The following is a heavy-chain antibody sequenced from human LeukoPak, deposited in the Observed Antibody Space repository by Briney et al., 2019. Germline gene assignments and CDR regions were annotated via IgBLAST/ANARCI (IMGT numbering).Heavy chain of an antibody. CDR2: IYSGGST. CDR1: GFTVSSNY. V-gene: IGHV3-66*01. D-gene: IGHD2-15*01. Sequence: PGGSLRLSCAASGFTVSSNYMSWVRQAPGKGLEWVSVIYSGGSTYYADSVKGRFTISRDNSKNTLYLQMNSLRAEDTAVYYCASGLYCSGGSCNGRDYWGQGTLVTVSS. J-gene: IGHJ4*02. CDR3: ASGLYCSGGSCNGRDY.